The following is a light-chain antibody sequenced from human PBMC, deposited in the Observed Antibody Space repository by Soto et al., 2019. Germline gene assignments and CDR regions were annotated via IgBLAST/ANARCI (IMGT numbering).Light chain of an antibody. J-gene: IGKJ5*01. CDR3: QHYNNWPIT. Sequence: EIVMTQSPASLSVSAGESVTLSCRASQSVASNLAWYQQKPGQAPRLLIYGTSTRATGVPARFSGSGSGTDFTLTISSLQAADFAVYHCQHYNNWPITFGQGTRLEI. V-gene: IGKV3-15*01. CDR1: QSVASN. CDR2: GTS.